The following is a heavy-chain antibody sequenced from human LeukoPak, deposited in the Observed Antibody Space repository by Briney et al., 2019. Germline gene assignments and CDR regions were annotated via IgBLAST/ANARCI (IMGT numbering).Heavy chain of an antibody. V-gene: IGHV3-9*03. Sequence: PGGSLRLSCAASGFTFDDYAMHSVRQAPGEGLGWVSGISWNSGSIGYADSVKGRFTISRDNAKNSLYLQMNSLRAEDMALYYCAKGGLDDAFDIWGQGTMVTVSS. D-gene: IGHD3-16*01. CDR2: ISWNSGSI. CDR1: GFTFDDYA. CDR3: AKGGLDDAFDI. J-gene: IGHJ3*02.